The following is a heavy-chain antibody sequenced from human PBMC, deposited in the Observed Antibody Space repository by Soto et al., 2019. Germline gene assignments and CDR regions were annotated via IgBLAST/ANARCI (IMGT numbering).Heavy chain of an antibody. V-gene: IGHV3-23*01. Sequence: GGSLRLSCAASGFTFSSYAMSWVRQAPGKGLEWVSAISGSGGSTYYADSVKGRFTISRDDSKNTLYLQMNSLRAEDTAVYYCAKAIRDGAARRYHYYGMDVWGQGTTVTVPS. D-gene: IGHD6-6*01. CDR3: AKAIRDGAARRYHYYGMDV. CDR1: GFTFSSYA. CDR2: ISGSGGST. J-gene: IGHJ6*02.